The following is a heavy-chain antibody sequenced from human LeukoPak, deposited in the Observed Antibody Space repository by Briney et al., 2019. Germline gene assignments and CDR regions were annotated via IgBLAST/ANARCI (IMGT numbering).Heavy chain of an antibody. V-gene: IGHV4-59*01. Sequence: SETLSLTCAVYGGSFSGYYWSWIRQPPGKGLEWIGYIYYSGSTNYNPSLKSRVTISVDTSKNQFSLKLSSVTAADTAVYYCARVDSYYYMDVWGKGTTVTISS. CDR3: ARVDSYYYMDV. CDR2: IYYSGST. CDR1: GGSFSGYY. J-gene: IGHJ6*03.